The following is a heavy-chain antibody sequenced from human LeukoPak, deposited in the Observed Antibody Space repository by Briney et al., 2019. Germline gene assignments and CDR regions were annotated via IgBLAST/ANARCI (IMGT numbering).Heavy chain of an antibody. V-gene: IGHV4-59*11. D-gene: IGHD5-24*01. CDR2: IYNSATT. Sequence: PSETLSLTCTVSGDSIRSHYCAWIRQPPGKGLEWIGHIYNSATTDYNPSFKSRVTISLDTSKKQFSLRMTSVTALDSAVYYCARGGEGYNDDAFEVWGLGTAVTVSP. J-gene: IGHJ3*01. CDR1: GDSIRSHY. CDR3: ARGGEGYNDDAFEV.